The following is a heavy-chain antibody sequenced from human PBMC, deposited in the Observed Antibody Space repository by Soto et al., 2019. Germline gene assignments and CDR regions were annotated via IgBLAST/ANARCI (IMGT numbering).Heavy chain of an antibody. CDR3: ARHPKTGSGMDV. V-gene: IGHV4-59*08. D-gene: IGHD1-26*01. CDR2: IYYSGTT. CDR1: GGSISTYY. J-gene: IGHJ6*02. Sequence: PSETLSLTCSVSGGSISTYYWNWIRQPPGKGLEWIGYIYYSGTTNYNPSLKSRVTISVDTSKNQFSLKLSSVTAADTAVYYCARHPKTGSGMDVWGQGTTVTVSS.